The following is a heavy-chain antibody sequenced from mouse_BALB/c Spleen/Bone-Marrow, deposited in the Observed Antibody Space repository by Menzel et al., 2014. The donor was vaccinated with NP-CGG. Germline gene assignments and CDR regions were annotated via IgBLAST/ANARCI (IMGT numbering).Heavy chain of an antibody. J-gene: IGHJ2*01. CDR1: GYTFTSYY. Sequence: VKLQESGAELVKPGASVKLSCKASGYTFTSYYMCWVKQRPGQGLEWIGEINPSNGGTNFNEKFKSKATLTVDKSSSTAYMSLSSLTSEDSAVYFCAREADWNFDYWGQGTPLTVSS. CDR2: INPSNGGT. D-gene: IGHD2-13*01. CDR3: AREADWNFDY. V-gene: IGHV1S81*02.